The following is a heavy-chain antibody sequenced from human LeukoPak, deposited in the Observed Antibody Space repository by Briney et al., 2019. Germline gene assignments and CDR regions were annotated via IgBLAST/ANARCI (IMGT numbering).Heavy chain of an antibody. CDR1: GFTFSSYW. V-gene: IGHV3-74*01. CDR2: INSDGSST. J-gene: IGHJ6*02. D-gene: IGHD3-22*01. CDR3: AKPHQYYYDSSGYYYAPYYYYGMDV. Sequence: GGSLRLSCAASGFTFSSYWMHWVRQAPGKGLVWVSRINSDGSSTYYADSVKGRFTISRDNSKNTLYLQMNSLRAEDTAVYYCAKPHQYYYDSSGYYYAPYYYYGMDVWGQGTTVTVSS.